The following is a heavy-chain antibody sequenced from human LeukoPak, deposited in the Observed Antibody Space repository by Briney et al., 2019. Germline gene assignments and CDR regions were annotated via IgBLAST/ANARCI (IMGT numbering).Heavy chain of an antibody. V-gene: IGHV3-23*01. CDR3: AKRHTIGGYYYFED. J-gene: IGHJ4*02. D-gene: IGHD5-12*01. CDR2: ISGSADST. CDR1: GFTLSSYA. Sequence: GGSLRLSCAASGFTLSSYAMTWVRQAPGKGLEWVSTISGSADSTYYADSVKGRFTISRDNSMNTLYLQMNTLSAEDTALYYCAKRHTIGGYYYFEDWGQGTLVTVSS.